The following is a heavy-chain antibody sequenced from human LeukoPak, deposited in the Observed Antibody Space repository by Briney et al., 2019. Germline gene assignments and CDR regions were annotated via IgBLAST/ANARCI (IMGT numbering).Heavy chain of an antibody. CDR2: IYYSGST. CDR3: TRQTWYYDFWSGYSARPPYYFDY. J-gene: IGHJ4*02. CDR1: GYSISSSNW. Sequence: SETLSLTCAVSGYSISSSNWWGWIRQPPGKGLEWIGYIYYSGSTNYNPSLKSRVTMSVDTSKNQFSLKLSSVTAADTAVYYCTRQTWYYDFWSGYSARPPYYFDYWGQGTLVTVSS. V-gene: IGHV4-28*01. D-gene: IGHD3-3*01.